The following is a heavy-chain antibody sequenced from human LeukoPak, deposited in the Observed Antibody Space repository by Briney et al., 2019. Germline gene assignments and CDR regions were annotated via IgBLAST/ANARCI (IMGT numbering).Heavy chain of an antibody. CDR3: ARDKDRDGYNGIDY. J-gene: IGHJ4*02. D-gene: IGHD5-24*01. Sequence: ASVKVSCKASGYTFTGYYIHWVRQAPGQGLEWMGWINPNSGGTNYAQKFQGRVTMTRDTSISTAYMELSRLRSDDTAVSYCARDKDRDGYNGIDYWGQGTLVTVSS. CDR2: INPNSGGT. V-gene: IGHV1-2*02. CDR1: GYTFTGYY.